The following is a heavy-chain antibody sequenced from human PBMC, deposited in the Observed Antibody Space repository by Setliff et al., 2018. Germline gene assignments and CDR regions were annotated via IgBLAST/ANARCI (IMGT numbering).Heavy chain of an antibody. CDR3: AREVGTSTSSDAFDV. V-gene: IGHV4-30-4*08. CDR2: IYHSGSA. J-gene: IGHJ3*01. D-gene: IGHD1-26*01. CDR1: GDSISSGDYF. Sequence: SETLSLTCTVSGDSISSGDYFWSWIRQPPGKGLEWIAYIYHSGSAYRNPSLKSRVTMSVDTSKNQFSLHLTSVTAADTAVYYCAREVGTSTSSDAFDVWGQGMMVTVSS.